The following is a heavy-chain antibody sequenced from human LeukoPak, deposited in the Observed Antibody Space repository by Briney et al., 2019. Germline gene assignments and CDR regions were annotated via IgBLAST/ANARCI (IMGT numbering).Heavy chain of an antibody. D-gene: IGHD4-23*01. CDR1: GGTFSSYP. V-gene: IGHV1-69*01. CDR3: ARNSRVAPTSGLNY. CDR2: ITPIFGAA. J-gene: IGHJ4*02. Sequence: SVKVSCKASGGTFSSYPFTWVRQAPGQGLEWMGEITPIFGAANYAQTFQGRVTITADESTSTVFMELSSLRSDDTAFYYCARNSRVAPTSGLNYWGQGTLVTVSS.